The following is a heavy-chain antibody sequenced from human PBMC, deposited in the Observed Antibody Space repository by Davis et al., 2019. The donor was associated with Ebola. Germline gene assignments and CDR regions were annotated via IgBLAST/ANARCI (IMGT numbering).Heavy chain of an antibody. CDR2: IKSDGSST. J-gene: IGHJ6*04. Sequence: HTGGSLRLSCAVSGFTFSSSRFHLVCHEPGQGLVRVSRIKSDGSSTSYADSVKGRFTISRDNSKNTLYLQMNSLRAEDMAVYYWEKGSVTIFGVAPDYYGMDVWGKGTTVSVSS. CDR3: EKGSVTIFGVAPDYYGMDV. D-gene: IGHD3-3*01. CDR1: GFTFSSSR. V-gene: IGHV3-74*01.